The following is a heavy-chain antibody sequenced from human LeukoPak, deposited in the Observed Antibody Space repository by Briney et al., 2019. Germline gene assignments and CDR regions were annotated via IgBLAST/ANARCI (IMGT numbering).Heavy chain of an antibody. D-gene: IGHD6-6*01. Sequence: SVKVSCKASGGTFSSYAISWVRQAPGQGLEWMGGIIPIFGPANYAQKFQGRVTITADESTSTAYMDPSSLRSEATAVYYCARGQLVRRYVGAFDIWGQGTMVTVSS. CDR2: IIPIFGPA. CDR3: ARGQLVRRYVGAFDI. V-gene: IGHV1-69*01. CDR1: GGTFSSYA. J-gene: IGHJ3*02.